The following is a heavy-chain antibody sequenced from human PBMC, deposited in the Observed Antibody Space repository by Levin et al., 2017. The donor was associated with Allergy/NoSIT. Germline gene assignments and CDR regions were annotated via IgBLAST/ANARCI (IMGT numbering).Heavy chain of an antibody. CDR2: IYYSGST. CDR3: ARVAGYFDY. Sequence: PSETLSLTCTVSGGSISTYYWSWIRQPPGKGLEWIGYIYYSGSTNYNPSLKSRVTISVDTSKNQFSLKLSSVTAADTAVYYCARVAGYFDYWGQGTLVTVSS. D-gene: IGHD3-22*01. CDR1: GGSISTYY. J-gene: IGHJ4*02. V-gene: IGHV4-59*01.